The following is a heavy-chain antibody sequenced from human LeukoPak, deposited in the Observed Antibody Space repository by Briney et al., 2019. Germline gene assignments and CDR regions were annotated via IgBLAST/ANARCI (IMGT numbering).Heavy chain of an antibody. CDR2: ISGSGGST. CDR1: GFTFSSYA. CDR3: ARDGSESYFRD. V-gene: IGHV3-23*01. Sequence: PGGSLRLSCAASGFTFSSYAMSWVRQAPGKGLEWVSAISGSGGSTYYADSVKGRFTISRDNSKNTLYLQMNSLGDEDTAVYFCARDGSESYFRDWGQGTLVTVSS. D-gene: IGHD1-26*01. J-gene: IGHJ4*02.